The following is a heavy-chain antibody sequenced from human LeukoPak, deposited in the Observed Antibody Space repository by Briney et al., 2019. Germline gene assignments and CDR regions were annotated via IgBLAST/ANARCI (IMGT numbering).Heavy chain of an antibody. CDR2: IYYSGST. CDR3: ARWAGPWGYYGMDV. V-gene: IGHV4-59*01. D-gene: IGHD3-16*01. Sequence: PSETLSLTCTVSGGSISSYYWSWIRQPPGKGLEWIGYIYYSGSTNYNPSLKSRVTISVDTSKNQFSLKLSSVTAADTAVYYCARWAGPWGYYGMDVWGQGTTVTVSS. J-gene: IGHJ6*02. CDR1: GGSISSYY.